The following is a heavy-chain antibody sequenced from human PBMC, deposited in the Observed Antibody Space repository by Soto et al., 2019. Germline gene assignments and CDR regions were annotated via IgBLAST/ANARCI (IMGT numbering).Heavy chain of an antibody. V-gene: IGHV5-51*01. D-gene: IGHD1-26*01. CDR3: ASLSRLGHQRAFDY. CDR1: GYIFTNYW. Sequence: PGESLKISCNGSGYIFTNYWIGWVRQMPGKGLEWMGIIYPGDSDTKYSPSFQGQVTISADKSINTAYLRWSSLKASDTAMYYCASLSRLGHQRAFDYWGQGTMVTVSS. J-gene: IGHJ4*02. CDR2: IYPGDSDT.